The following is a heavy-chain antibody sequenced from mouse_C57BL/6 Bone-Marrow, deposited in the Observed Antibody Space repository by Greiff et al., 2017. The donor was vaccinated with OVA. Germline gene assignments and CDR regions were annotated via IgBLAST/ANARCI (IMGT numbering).Heavy chain of an antibody. CDR2: INSDGGST. Sequence: VQLQQSGGGLVQPGESLKLSCESNEYEFPSHDMSWVRKTPEKRLELVAAINSDGGSTYYPDTMERRFIISRDNTKKTLYLQRSSLRSEDTALYYCARQTGDGSSFWYFDVWGTGTTVTVSS. D-gene: IGHD1-1*01. J-gene: IGHJ1*03. CDR1: EYEFPSHD. V-gene: IGHV5-2*01. CDR3: ARQTGDGSSFWYFDV.